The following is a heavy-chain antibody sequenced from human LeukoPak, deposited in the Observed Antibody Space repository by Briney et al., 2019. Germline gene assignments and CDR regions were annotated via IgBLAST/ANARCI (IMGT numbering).Heavy chain of an antibody. D-gene: IGHD3-9*01. CDR1: GFTFSATG. CDR2: ISYDAYYA. CDR3: AKDRYFRDYDYYGLDF. Sequence: GGSLRLSCAASGFTFSATGMRWVRQAPGKGLEWVAVISYDAYYAYYTESVKGRFTISRDNSKDTLYLQMNSLRAEDTAVYYCAKDRYFRDYDYYGLDFWGQGITVTVS. J-gene: IGHJ6*02. V-gene: IGHV3-33*05.